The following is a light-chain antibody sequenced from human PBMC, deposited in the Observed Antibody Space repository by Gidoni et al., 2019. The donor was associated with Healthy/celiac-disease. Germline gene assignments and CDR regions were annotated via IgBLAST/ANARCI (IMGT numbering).Light chain of an antibody. V-gene: IGKV3-11*01. J-gene: IGKJ1*01. CDR3: QQRSNWPPWT. CDR2: DAS. CDR1: QSVSSY. Sequence: EIVLTQSPPTLSLSPGERATLSCRASQSVSSYLALYQQKPGQAPRLLIYDASNRATGIPARFSGSGSGTDFTLTISSLEPEDFAVYYCQQRSNWPPWTFGQGTKVEIK.